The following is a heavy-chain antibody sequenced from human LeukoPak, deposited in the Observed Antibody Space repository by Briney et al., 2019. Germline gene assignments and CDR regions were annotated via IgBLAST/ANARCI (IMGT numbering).Heavy chain of an antibody. CDR1: GFTFSSYG. CDR3: ARDQVVPGF. Sequence: HPGRSLRLSCAAAGFTFSSYGMHWVRQAPGKGLELVALIWFDGSNKYYADSAKGRFTISRDDSKNTLYLQMNSLRAEDTAVYYCARDQVVPGFWGQGTLVTVSS. D-gene: IGHD2-15*01. CDR2: IWFDGSNK. V-gene: IGHV3-33*01. J-gene: IGHJ4*02.